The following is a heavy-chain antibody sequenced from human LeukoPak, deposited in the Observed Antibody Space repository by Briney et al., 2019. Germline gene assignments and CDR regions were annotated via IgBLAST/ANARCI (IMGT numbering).Heavy chain of an antibody. V-gene: IGHV4-31*03. CDR1: GGSVSSGSYY. Sequence: SETLSLTCTVSGGSVSSGSYYWNWIRQHPGKGLEWIGYIYYSGSTYYNPSLKSRVTISVDTSKNQFSLKLSSVTAADTAVYYCARCYYDSSGLDAFDIWGQGTMVTVSS. CDR2: IYYSGST. CDR3: ARCYYDSSGLDAFDI. J-gene: IGHJ3*02. D-gene: IGHD3-22*01.